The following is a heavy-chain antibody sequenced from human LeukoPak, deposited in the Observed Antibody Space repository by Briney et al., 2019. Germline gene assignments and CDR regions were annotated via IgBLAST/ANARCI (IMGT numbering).Heavy chain of an antibody. J-gene: IGHJ6*03. CDR3: AREQRYGSGSYYNWVYYYYMDV. Sequence: SETLSLTCAVYGGSFSGYYWSWIRQPPGKGLEWIGEINHSGSTNYNPSLKSRFTISVDTSKNQFSLKLSSVTAADTAVYYCAREQRYGSGSYYNWVYYYYMDVWGKGTTVTVSS. D-gene: IGHD3-10*01. CDR2: INHSGST. CDR1: GGSFSGYY. V-gene: IGHV4-34*01.